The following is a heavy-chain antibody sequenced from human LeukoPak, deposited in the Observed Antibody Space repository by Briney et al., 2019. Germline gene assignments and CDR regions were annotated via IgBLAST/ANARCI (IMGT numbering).Heavy chain of an antibody. J-gene: IGHJ4*02. CDR2: IIPILGIA. CDR3: ARDGYYYGSGIEGLDY. CDR1: GGTFSSYA. Sequence: ASVKVSCKASGGTFSSYAISWVRQAPGQGLEWMGRIIPILGIANYAQKFQGRVTITADKSTSTAYMELSSLRSEDTAVYYCARDGYYYGSGIEGLDYWGQGTLVTVSS. D-gene: IGHD3-10*01. V-gene: IGHV1-69*04.